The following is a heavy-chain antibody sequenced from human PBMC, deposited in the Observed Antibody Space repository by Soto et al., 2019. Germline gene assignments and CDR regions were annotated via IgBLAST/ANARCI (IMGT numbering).Heavy chain of an antibody. CDR3: ARERSAAGTGWFDP. V-gene: IGHV1-8*01. Sequence: QVQLVQSGAEVKKPGASVKVSCKASGYTFTSYDINWVRQATGQGLEWMGWMNPNSGNTGYAQKFQGRVTMTRNTSISTAYMQLSSLRSEDTAVYYCARERSAAGTGWFDPWGQGALVTVSS. CDR2: MNPNSGNT. D-gene: IGHD6-13*01. CDR1: GYTFTSYD. J-gene: IGHJ5*02.